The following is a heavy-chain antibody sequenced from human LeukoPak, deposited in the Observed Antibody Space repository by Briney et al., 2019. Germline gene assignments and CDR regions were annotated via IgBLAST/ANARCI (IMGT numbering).Heavy chain of an antibody. Sequence: SVEVSCKASGGTFSSYAISWVRQAPGQGLEWMGGIIPIFGTANYAQKFQGRVTITADESTSTAYMELSSLRSEDTAVYYCAREGHVDTVFDIWGQGTMVTVSS. CDR3: AREGHVDTVFDI. J-gene: IGHJ3*02. CDR2: IIPIFGTA. CDR1: GGTFSSYA. V-gene: IGHV1-69*13. D-gene: IGHD5-18*01.